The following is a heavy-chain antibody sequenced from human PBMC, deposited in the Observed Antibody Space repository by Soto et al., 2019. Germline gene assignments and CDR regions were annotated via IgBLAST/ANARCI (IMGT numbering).Heavy chain of an antibody. J-gene: IGHJ3*02. Sequence: QVQLVQSGAEVKKHVSSVKVSCKASVGTFSSYAISWVRQAPGQGLEWMGGIIPIFGTANYAQKFQGRVTITADESTRAAYMELSSLKSEDTAVYYCARVWDYGDSPFISDAFDIWGQGTMVTVSS. CDR2: IIPIFGTA. CDR1: VGTFSSYA. D-gene: IGHD4-17*01. V-gene: IGHV1-69*01. CDR3: ARVWDYGDSPFISDAFDI.